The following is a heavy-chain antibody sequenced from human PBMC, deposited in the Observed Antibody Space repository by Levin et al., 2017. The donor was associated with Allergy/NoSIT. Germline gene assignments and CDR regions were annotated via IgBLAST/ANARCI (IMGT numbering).Heavy chain of an antibody. Sequence: KTGGSLRLSCRGSGYTFSNYWISWVRQMPGKGLEWMGRIDPSDSFTNYRPSFQGHVTISADKSSATPYLQWSSLKVSDTALYYCAREGGPGYTVSPYYRDSWGQGTQVSVSS. V-gene: IGHV5-10-1*01. CDR2: IDPSDSFT. J-gene: IGHJ4*02. CDR1: GYTFSNYW. D-gene: IGHD5-12*01. CDR3: AREGGPGYTVSPYYRDS.